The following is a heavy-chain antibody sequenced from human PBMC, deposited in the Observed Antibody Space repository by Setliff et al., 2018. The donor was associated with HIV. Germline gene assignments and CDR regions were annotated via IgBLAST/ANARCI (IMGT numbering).Heavy chain of an antibody. Sequence: ASVKVSCKASGYTFTNFYMHWVRQAPGQGLEWMGIINPGGGNTRYAQRFQGRVSMTRDTSTSTVYMELSSLRSEDTAVYYCAKDRGSGYYSPSDYWGQGTLVTVSS. J-gene: IGHJ4*02. CDR2: INPGGGNT. CDR3: AKDRGSGYYSPSDY. D-gene: IGHD3-22*01. V-gene: IGHV1-46*01. CDR1: GYTFTNFY.